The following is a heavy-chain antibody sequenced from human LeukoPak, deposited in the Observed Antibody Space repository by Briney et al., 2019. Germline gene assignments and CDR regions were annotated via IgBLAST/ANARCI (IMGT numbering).Heavy chain of an antibody. D-gene: IGHD4-17*01. Sequence: GGSLRLSCAASGFTFNNYAMNWVRQAPGKGLEWVSSISGGGETTYYADSAKGRFTISRDNSQNTLYQQMNSLRAEDTAVYYCARDYADYVGYFFFDYWGQGTLVTVSS. CDR1: GFTFNNYA. CDR3: ARDYADYVGYFFFDY. V-gene: IGHV3-23*01. CDR2: ISGGGETT. J-gene: IGHJ4*02.